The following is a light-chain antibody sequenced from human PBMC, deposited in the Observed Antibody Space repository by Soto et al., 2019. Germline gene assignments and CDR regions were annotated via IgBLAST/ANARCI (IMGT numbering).Light chain of an antibody. V-gene: IGLV1-40*01. J-gene: IGLJ1*01. CDR1: SSNIGAGFD. CDR3: QCYDTTLSGGSV. CDR2: GNN. Sequence: QSALTQSPSVSGAPGQSVSISCTGTSSNIGAGFDVHWYQQLPATAPKLLIYGNNNRPSGVSDRFSGSKSGTSASLAITGLQAEDEADYYCQCYDTTLSGGSVFGTGTKVTVL.